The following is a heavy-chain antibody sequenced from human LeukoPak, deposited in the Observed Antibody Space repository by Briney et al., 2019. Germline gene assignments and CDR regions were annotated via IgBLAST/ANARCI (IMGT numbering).Heavy chain of an antibody. Sequence: GGSLRLSCAASGFTFDDYAMHWVRQPPGKGLEWVSFITWNSVRVLYADSVKGRFTISRDNAKNSLYLEMNSLRPEDTALYFCAKDMSLGSDWYYFDSWGQGALVTVSS. J-gene: IGHJ4*02. V-gene: IGHV3-9*01. CDR1: GFTFDDYA. CDR3: AKDMSLGSDWYYFDS. D-gene: IGHD3-9*01. CDR2: ITWNSVRV.